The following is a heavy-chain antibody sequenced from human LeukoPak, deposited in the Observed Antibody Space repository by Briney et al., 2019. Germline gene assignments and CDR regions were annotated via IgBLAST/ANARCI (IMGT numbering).Heavy chain of an antibody. CDR1: GFTFSSYS. Sequence: GGSLRLSCAASGFTFSSYSMNWVRQAPGKGLEWVLSISSSSSYIYYADSVKGRFTISRDNAKNSLYLQMNSLRAEDTAVYYCARNYYDSSGPLNNWFDPWGQGTLVTVSS. D-gene: IGHD3-22*01. J-gene: IGHJ5*02. V-gene: IGHV3-21*01. CDR3: ARNYYDSSGPLNNWFDP. CDR2: ISSSSSYI.